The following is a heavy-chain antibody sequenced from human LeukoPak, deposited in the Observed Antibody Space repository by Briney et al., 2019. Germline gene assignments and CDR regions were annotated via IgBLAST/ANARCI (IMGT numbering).Heavy chain of an antibody. J-gene: IGHJ2*01. CDR3: AGGQGWRFDL. V-gene: IGHV3-30*03. CDR1: GFTFSSYG. D-gene: IGHD6-19*01. Sequence: GGSLRLSCAASGFTFSSYGMHWVRQAPGKGLEWVAVISYDGSNKYYADSVKGRFTISRDNSKNTLYLQMNSLRAEDTAVYYCAGGQGWRFDLWGRGTLITVSS. CDR2: ISYDGSNK.